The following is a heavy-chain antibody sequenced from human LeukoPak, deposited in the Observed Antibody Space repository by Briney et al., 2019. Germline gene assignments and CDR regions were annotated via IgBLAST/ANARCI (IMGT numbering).Heavy chain of an antibody. D-gene: IGHD5-18*01. V-gene: IGHV4-39*07. CDR2: IYYSGST. CDR3: ARLSSGVTALPDFDY. Sequence: SETLSLTCTVSGGSISSSSYYWGWIRQPPGKGLEWIGSIYYSGSTYYNPSLKSRVTISVDTSKNQFSLKLSSVTAADTAVYYCARLSSGVTALPDFDYWGQGTLVTVSS. J-gene: IGHJ4*02. CDR1: GGSISSSSYY.